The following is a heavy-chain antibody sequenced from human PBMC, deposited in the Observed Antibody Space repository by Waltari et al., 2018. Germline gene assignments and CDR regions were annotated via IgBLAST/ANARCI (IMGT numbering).Heavy chain of an antibody. CDR1: GGSISSYY. V-gene: IGHV4-4*07. CDR2: IYTSGST. D-gene: IGHD3-3*01. CDR3: ARGAAFLEWLHHPPDAFDI. J-gene: IGHJ3*02. Sequence: QVQLQESGPGLVKPSETLSLTCTVSGGSISSYYWSWIRQPAGKGLEWIGRIYTSGSTNYNPSLKSRVTISVDKSKNQFSLKLSSVTAADTAVYYCARGAAFLEWLHHPPDAFDIWGQGTMVTVSS.